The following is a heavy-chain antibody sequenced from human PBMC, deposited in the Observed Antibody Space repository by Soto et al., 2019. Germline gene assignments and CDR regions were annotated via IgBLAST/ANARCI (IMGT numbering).Heavy chain of an antibody. D-gene: IGHD3-3*01. Sequence: QINLIESGPTLVKPTQTLTLTCTFSGFSLSTSGAAVGWVRQPPGRALEWLALIYWYGDKRYNASLGNRLTITKDTSMNQVVLTLTNVDPADTATYYCAPRATMTIFGLIIDNGIWFDPWGQGTRVIVSS. CDR2: IYWYGDK. CDR1: GFSLSTSGAA. CDR3: APRATMTIFGLIIDNGIWFDP. V-gene: IGHV2-5*01. J-gene: IGHJ5*02.